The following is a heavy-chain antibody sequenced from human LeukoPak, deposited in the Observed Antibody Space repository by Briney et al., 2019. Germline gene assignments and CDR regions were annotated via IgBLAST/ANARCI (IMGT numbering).Heavy chain of an antibody. J-gene: IGHJ4*02. CDR3: ARAKQWLVHHDY. V-gene: IGHV1-2*02. D-gene: IGHD6-19*01. CDR2: INPNSGGT. Sequence: GASVKVSCKASGYTFTGYYMRWVRQAPGQGLEWMGWINPNSGGTNYAQKFQGRVTMTRDTSISTAYMELSRLRSDDTAVYYCARAKQWLVHHDYWGQGTLVTVSS. CDR1: GYTFTGYY.